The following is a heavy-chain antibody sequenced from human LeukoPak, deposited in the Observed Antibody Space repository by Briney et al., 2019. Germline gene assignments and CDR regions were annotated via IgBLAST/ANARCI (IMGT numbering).Heavy chain of an antibody. D-gene: IGHD6-19*01. V-gene: IGHV3-7*01. CDR2: INQDGSEK. Sequence: GGSLRLSCAASGFTFTTYWMTWVRQAPGKGLEWVANINQDGSEKYFVDSVKGRFTISRDSAKNSLYLQMDSLRAEDTAIYYCARCSGWAFKNWGQGTLVTVSS. J-gene: IGHJ4*02. CDR1: GFTFTTYW. CDR3: ARCSGWAFKN.